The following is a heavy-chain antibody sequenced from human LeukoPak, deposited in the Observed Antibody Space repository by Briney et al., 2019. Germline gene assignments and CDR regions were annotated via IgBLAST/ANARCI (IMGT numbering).Heavy chain of an antibody. Sequence: SETLSLTCAVSGGSISSSNWWSWVRQPPGKGLEWIGEIYHSGSTYYNPSLKSRVTISVDTSKNQFSLKLSSVTAADTAVYYCARGLYNWNYFWNWFDPWGQGTLVTVSS. J-gene: IGHJ5*02. CDR2: IYHSGST. CDR1: GGSISSSNW. CDR3: ARGLYNWNYFWNWFDP. V-gene: IGHV4-4*02. D-gene: IGHD1-7*01.